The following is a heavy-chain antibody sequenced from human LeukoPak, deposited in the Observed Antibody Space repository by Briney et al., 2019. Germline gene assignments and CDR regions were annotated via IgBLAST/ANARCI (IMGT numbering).Heavy chain of an antibody. D-gene: IGHD5-18*01. CDR3: AKNGGDSYGTGHFDY. CDR1: GFTVSSNY. CDR2: LSGGGVST. V-gene: IGHV3-23*01. Sequence: GGSLRLSCAASGFTVSSNYMSWVRQAPGKGLEWVSALSGGGVSTFYADSVKGRFTISRDNSKNTLYLQMNSLRAEDTATYYCAKNGGDSYGTGHFDYWGQGTLVTVSS. J-gene: IGHJ4*02.